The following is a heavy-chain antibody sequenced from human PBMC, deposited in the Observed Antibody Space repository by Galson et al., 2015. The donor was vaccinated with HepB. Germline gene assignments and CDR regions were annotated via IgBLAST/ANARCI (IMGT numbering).Heavy chain of an antibody. CDR1: KFTFSDYG. J-gene: IGHJ5*02. CDR2: ISYDGSNR. CDR3: ARPPRSGFAPVS. V-gene: IGHV3-30*03. D-gene: IGHD3-3*01. Sequence: SLRLSCAASKFTFSDYGMHWVRQAPGKGLEWVAVISYDGSNRYYADSVKGRFTISRDDSQSTLYLEMRSLRPEDTTVYYCARPPRSGFAPVSWGQGTLVTVSS.